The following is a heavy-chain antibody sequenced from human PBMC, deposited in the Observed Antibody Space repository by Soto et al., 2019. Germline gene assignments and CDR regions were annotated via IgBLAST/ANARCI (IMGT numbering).Heavy chain of an antibody. CDR1: GYTFTGYY. D-gene: IGHD4-4*01. J-gene: IGHJ6*02. V-gene: IGHV1-2*02. CDR2: INPNSGGT. CDR3: ARDMTTVTTLVVREFDYYYGMDV. Sequence: QVQLVQSGAEVKKPGASVKVSCKASGYTFTGYYMHWVRQAPGQGLEWMGWINPNSGGTNYAQKFQGRVTMTRDTSISTAYMELSRLRSDDTAVYYCARDMTTVTTLVVREFDYYYGMDVWGQGTTVTVSS.